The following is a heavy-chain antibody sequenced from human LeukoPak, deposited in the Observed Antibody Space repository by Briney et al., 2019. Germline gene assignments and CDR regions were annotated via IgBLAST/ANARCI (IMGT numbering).Heavy chain of an antibody. CDR3: ARRAAAGPFDY. CDR1: GDSISSGGYY. D-gene: IGHD6-13*01. V-gene: IGHV4-31*03. J-gene: IGHJ4*02. Sequence: SETLSLTCTVSGDSISSGGYYWSWIRQHPGKGLEWIGYIYYSGSTYYNPSLKSRVTTSVDTSKNQFSLKLSSVTAADTAVYYCARRAAAGPFDYWGQGTLVTVSS. CDR2: IYYSGST.